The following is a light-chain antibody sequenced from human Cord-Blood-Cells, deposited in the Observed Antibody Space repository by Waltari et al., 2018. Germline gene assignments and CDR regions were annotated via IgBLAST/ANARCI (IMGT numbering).Light chain of an antibody. V-gene: IGKV1-5*03. J-gene: IGKJ1*01. CDR2: KAS. Sequence: EIQLTQSRSTLSASVGDRVTITCRASQSISCRLAWYQQKPGKAPKLLIYKASSLESGVPSRFSGSGSGTEFTLTISSLQPDDFATYYCQQYNSYSRTFGQGTKVEIK. CDR1: QSISCR. CDR3: QQYNSYSRT.